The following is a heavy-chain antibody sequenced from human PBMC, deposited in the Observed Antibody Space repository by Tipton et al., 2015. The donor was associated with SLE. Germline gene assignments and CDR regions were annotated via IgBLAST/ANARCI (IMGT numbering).Heavy chain of an antibody. V-gene: IGHV4-61*02. J-gene: IGHJ4*02. D-gene: IGHD3-10*01. CDR3: TRDGDGSDY. CDR1: GASLSSGDDF. CDR2: IYTTGST. Sequence: LRLSCTVSGASLSSGDDFWSWIRQSAGKGLEWIGRIYTTGSTHYNPSLQSRVSMSVDTSKNQFSLKLRSMTAADTAIYYCTRDGDGSDYWGQGILVTVSS.